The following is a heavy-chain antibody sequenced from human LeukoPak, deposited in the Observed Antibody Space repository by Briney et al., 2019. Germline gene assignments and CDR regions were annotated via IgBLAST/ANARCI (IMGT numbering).Heavy chain of an antibody. CDR3: ARVADYYDSSGLQFDY. CDR1: GGTFSRYA. CDR2: IIPIFGTA. Sequence: ASVKVSCKASGGTFSRYAISWVRQAPGQGLEWMGGIIPIFGTANYAQKFQGRVTITTDESTSTAYMELSSLRSEDTAVYYCARVADYYDSSGLQFDYWGQGTLVTVSS. J-gene: IGHJ4*02. V-gene: IGHV1-69*05. D-gene: IGHD3-22*01.